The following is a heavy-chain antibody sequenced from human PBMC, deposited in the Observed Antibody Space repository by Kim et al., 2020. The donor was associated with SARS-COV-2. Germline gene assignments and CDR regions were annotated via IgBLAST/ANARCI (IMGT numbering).Heavy chain of an antibody. CDR1: GGSISSYY. J-gene: IGHJ6*02. D-gene: IGHD3-16*01. CDR2: IYYSGST. CDR3: ARWGDMITFENYGMDV. Sequence: SETLSLTCTVSGGSISSYYWRWIRQPPGKGLEWIGYIYYSGSTNYNPSLKSRVTISVDTSKNQFSLKLSSVTAADTAVYYCARWGDMITFENYGMDVGGQGTTVTVSS. V-gene: IGHV4-59*08.